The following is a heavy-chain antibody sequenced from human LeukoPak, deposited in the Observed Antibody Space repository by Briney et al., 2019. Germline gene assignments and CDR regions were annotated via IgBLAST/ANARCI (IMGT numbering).Heavy chain of an antibody. CDR1: GFTVSNNY. CDR2: ISSSSSYI. D-gene: IGHD2-2*01. CDR3: ARDHAIHDY. Sequence: GGSLRLSCAASGFTVSNNYMSWVRQAPGKGLEWVSSISSSSSYIYYADSVKGRFTISRDNAKNSLYLQMNSLRAEDTAVYYCARDHAIHDYWGQGTLVTVSS. V-gene: IGHV3-21*01. J-gene: IGHJ4*02.